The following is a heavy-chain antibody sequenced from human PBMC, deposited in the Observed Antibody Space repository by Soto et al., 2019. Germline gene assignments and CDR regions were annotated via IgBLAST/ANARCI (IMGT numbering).Heavy chain of an antibody. CDR2: ISGSGGST. Sequence: PGGSLRLSCAASGFTFYDYAMHWVRQAPGKGLEWVSGISGSGGSTYYADSVKGRFTISRDNSKNTLYLQMNSLRAEDTAVYYCAKQEGVVPAAVNWFDPWGQGTLVTVSS. V-gene: IGHV3-23*01. CDR3: AKQEGVVPAAVNWFDP. D-gene: IGHD2-2*01. CDR1: GFTFYDYA. J-gene: IGHJ5*02.